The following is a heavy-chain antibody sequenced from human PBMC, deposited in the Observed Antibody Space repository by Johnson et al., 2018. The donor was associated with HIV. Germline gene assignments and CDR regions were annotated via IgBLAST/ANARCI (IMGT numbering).Heavy chain of an antibody. CDR1: GFPFSNYA. J-gene: IGHJ3*02. CDR3: SRGNRVAARIGAFDI. CDR2: ISYDGSNK. D-gene: IGHD6-6*01. V-gene: IGHV3-30-3*01. Sequence: QVQLVESGGGVVQPGGSLRLSCAASGFPFSNYAMYWVRQAPGKGLEWVAAISYDGSNKYYADSVKDQFTISRDNSKNTLCLQMNSLRPEDTAVFYCSRGNRVAARIGAFDIWGQGTMVTVSS.